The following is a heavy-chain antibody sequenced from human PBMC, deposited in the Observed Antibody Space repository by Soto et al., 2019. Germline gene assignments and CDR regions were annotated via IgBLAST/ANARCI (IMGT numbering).Heavy chain of an antibody. J-gene: IGHJ5*02. D-gene: IGHD6-19*01. CDR1: GYTFTSYY. V-gene: IGHV1-46*01. CDR3: ARGNSGWYLGNWFDP. CDR2: INPSGGST. Sequence: QVQLVQYGAEVKKPGASVKVSCKASGYTFTSYYMHWVRQAPGQGLEWMGIINPSGGSTSYAQKFQGIVTMTRDTSTSTVYMELSSLRSEDTAVYYCARGNSGWYLGNWFDPWGQGPLVTVSS.